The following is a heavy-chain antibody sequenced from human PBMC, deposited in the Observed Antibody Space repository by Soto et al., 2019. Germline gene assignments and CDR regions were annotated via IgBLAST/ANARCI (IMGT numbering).Heavy chain of an antibody. CDR1: GGSISSSSYY. CDR3: ARHGLSSSLDY. V-gene: IGHV4-39*01. D-gene: IGHD6-6*01. CDR2: IYYSGST. Sequence: TLSLTCTVSGGSISSSSYYWGWIRQPPGKGLEWIGSIYYSGSTYYNPSLKSRVTISVDTSKNQFSLKLSSVTAADTAVYYCARHGLSSSLDYWGQGTLVTVSS. J-gene: IGHJ4*02.